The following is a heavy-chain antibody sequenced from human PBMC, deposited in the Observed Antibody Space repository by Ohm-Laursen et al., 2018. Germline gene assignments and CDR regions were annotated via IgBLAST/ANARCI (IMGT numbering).Heavy chain of an antibody. CDR3: AKGSRTSGWPN. V-gene: IGHV3-23*01. CDR1: GFTFSNYA. CDR2: ITDSGGSI. J-gene: IGHJ4*02. D-gene: IGHD6-19*01. Sequence: GSLRLSCTASGFTFSNYAMYWVRQAPGKGLEWVSAITDSGGSIFYADSVKGRFTISRDNSKNMLYLQMNRLRAGDTAIYYCAKGSRTSGWPNWGQGTLVTVSS.